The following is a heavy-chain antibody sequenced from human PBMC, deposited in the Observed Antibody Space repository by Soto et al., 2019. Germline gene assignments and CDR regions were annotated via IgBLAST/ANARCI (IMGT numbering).Heavy chain of an antibody. D-gene: IGHD2-15*01. CDR1: GFTCSSYG. V-gene: IGHV3-30*18. CDR3: AKEHPYLSSGGILDV. J-gene: IGHJ6*02. Sequence: GGSLRLSCAASGFTCSSYGMHWVRQAPGQGLEWVAVISYDGSNKYYADSVKGRFTISRDNSKNTLYLQMNSLRAEDTAVYYCAKEHPYLSSGGILDVWGQGTTVTVYS. CDR2: ISYDGSNK.